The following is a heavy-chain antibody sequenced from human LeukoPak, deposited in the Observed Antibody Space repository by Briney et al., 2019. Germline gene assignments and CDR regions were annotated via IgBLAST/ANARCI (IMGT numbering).Heavy chain of an antibody. Sequence: GSLRLSCAASGFTFSSYEMNWVRQPPGKGLEWIGEIYHSGSTNYNPSLKSRVTISVDKSKNQFSLKLSSVTAADTAVYYCARGLRDIVVVPAATHYYYMDVWGKGTTVTVSS. CDR2: IYHSGST. J-gene: IGHJ6*03. CDR3: ARGLRDIVVVPAATHYYYMDV. D-gene: IGHD2-2*01. V-gene: IGHV4-4*02. CDR1: GFTFSSYEM.